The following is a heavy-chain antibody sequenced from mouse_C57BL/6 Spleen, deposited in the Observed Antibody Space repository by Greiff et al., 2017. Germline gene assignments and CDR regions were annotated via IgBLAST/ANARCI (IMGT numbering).Heavy chain of an antibody. CDR3: ASYYYGSSPFDY. CDR1: GYAFSSSW. CDR2: IYPGDGDT. Sequence: QVQLQQSGPELVKPGASVKISCKASGYAFSSSWMNWVKQRPGKGLEWIGRIYPGDGDTNYNGKFKGKATLTADKSSSTAYMQLSRLTSEDSAVYFCASYYYGSSPFDYWGQGTTLTVSS. D-gene: IGHD1-1*01. J-gene: IGHJ2*01. V-gene: IGHV1-82*01.